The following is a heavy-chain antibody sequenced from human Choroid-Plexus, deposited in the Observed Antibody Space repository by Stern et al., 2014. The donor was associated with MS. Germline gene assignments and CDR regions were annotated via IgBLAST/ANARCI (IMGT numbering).Heavy chain of an antibody. CDR3: ARDTWTGTTPRGFDY. D-gene: IGHD1-1*01. V-gene: IGHV4-61*02. J-gene: IGHJ4*02. CDR2: MYTSGST. Sequence: QVQLQESGPGLVKPSQTLSLTCTVSGGSLTSGTYYWTWIRQPAGKGLEXIGHMYTSGSTRYNPSLESRVTLYMDTSKKQVPLTRPSVTAADTAVYYCARDTWTGTTPRGFDYWGQGTLVTVSS. CDR1: GGSLTSGTYY.